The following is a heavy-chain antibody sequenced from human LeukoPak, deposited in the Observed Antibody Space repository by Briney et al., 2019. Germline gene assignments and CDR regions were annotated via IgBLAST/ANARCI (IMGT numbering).Heavy chain of an antibody. CDR1: GGSISSSSYY. D-gene: IGHD3-10*01. V-gene: IGHV4-39*07. Sequence: SETLSLTCTVPGGSISSSSYYWGWISQPPGKGLEWIGSIYYSGSTYYNPSLKSRVSISVDTSKNQFSLKLSSVTAADTAVYYCARLRNYYALDYWGQGSLVTVSS. CDR2: IYYSGST. CDR3: ARLRNYYALDY. J-gene: IGHJ4*02.